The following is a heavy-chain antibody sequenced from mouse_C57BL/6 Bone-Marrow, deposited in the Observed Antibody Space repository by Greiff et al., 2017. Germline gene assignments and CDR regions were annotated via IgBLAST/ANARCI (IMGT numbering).Heavy chain of an antibody. Sequence: QVQLQQSGAELVMPGASVKLSCKASGYNFNSYWMHWVKQRPGQGLEWIGEIDPSDSYTNYNQKFKGKSTLTVDKSSSTAYMQLSSLTSEDSAVYYCARYWFAYWGQGTLVTVSA. CDR1: GYNFNSYW. CDR3: ARYWFAY. CDR2: IDPSDSYT. V-gene: IGHV1-69*01. J-gene: IGHJ3*01.